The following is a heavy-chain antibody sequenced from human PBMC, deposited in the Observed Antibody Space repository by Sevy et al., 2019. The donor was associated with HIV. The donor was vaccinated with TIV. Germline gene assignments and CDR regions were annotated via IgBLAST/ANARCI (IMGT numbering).Heavy chain of an antibody. CDR3: ARSTNSAALDY. Sequence: GGSLRLSCAVSGFTFSSYWMSWVRQAPGKGLEWVANIKQDGGAQYYVDSVKGRFAISRDNAKNSLFLKMNSLRVEDTAVYYCARSTNSAALDYWGQGTPVTVSS. CDR2: IKQDGGAQ. J-gene: IGHJ4*02. V-gene: IGHV3-7*01. CDR1: GFTFSSYW. D-gene: IGHD2-2*01.